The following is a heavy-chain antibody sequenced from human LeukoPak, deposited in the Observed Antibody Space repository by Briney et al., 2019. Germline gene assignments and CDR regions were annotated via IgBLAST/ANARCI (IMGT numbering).Heavy chain of an antibody. J-gene: IGHJ4*02. V-gene: IGHV3-23*01. CDR1: GFTFSSYG. CDR3: ARAPVRITMVRGGSSYYFDY. Sequence: GGTLRLSCAASGFTFSSYGMSWVRQAPGKGLEWVSAISGSGGSTYYADSVRGRFTISRDNSKNTLYLQMNSLRAEDTAVYYCARAPVRITMVRGGSSYYFDYWGQGTLVTVSS. D-gene: IGHD3-10*01. CDR2: ISGSGGST.